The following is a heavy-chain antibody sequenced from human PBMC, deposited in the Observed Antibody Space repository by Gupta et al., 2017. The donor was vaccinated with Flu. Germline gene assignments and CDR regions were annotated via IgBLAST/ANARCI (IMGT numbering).Heavy chain of an antibody. CDR3: ARDDPYDSWGWFDP. V-gene: IGHV4-4*07. CDR2: IYTSGST. J-gene: IGHJ5*02. D-gene: IGHD3-3*01. Sequence: RQPAGKGLEWIGRIYTSGSTNYNTSLKSRVTMSVDTSKNQFSLKLSSVTAADTAVYYCARDDPYDSWGWFDPWGQGTLVTVSS.